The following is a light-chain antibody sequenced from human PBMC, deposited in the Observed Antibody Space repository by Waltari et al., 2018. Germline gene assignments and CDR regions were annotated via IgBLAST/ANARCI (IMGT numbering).Light chain of an antibody. Sequence: QSALTQPRSVSGSPGQSVTISCTGTSSDVGYYNYVSWYQQYPGEAPKVMIFDVTKRPSGVPKRFSGSKSGNTASLTISGLQAEDEADYYCCSYSGTYFWLFGGGTRLTVL. CDR3: CSYSGTYFWL. CDR2: DVT. CDR1: SSDVGYYNY. V-gene: IGLV2-11*01. J-gene: IGLJ3*02.